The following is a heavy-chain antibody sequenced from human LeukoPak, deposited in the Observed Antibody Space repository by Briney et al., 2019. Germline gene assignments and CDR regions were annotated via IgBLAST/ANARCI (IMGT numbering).Heavy chain of an antibody. V-gene: IGHV4-59*01. Sequence: SETLSLTCTLSGDSLNSYYWSWIRQPPGEGLQWIGYIFYSGSSSYNASLRSRVAISVDTSKNQFSLKLTSVTAADTAVYYCAGRAARFFDYWGQGILVTVSS. D-gene: IGHD6-25*01. J-gene: IGHJ4*02. CDR3: AGRAARFFDY. CDR2: IFYSGSS. CDR1: GDSLNSYY.